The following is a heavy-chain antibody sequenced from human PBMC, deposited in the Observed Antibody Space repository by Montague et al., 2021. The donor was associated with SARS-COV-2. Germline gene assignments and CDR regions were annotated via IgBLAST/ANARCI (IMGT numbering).Heavy chain of an antibody. Sequence: SETLSLTCTVSGGSISSYYWSWIRQPAGQGLEWIGRLYTSGSTNYNPSLKSRVTISVDTSKDQFSLKLSSVTAADTAVYYCARERGPYYFGSSGYHNAFVVWGQGTMVTVSS. CDR3: ARERGPYYFGSSGYHNAFVV. D-gene: IGHD3-22*01. CDR1: GGSISSYY. J-gene: IGHJ3*01. V-gene: IGHV4-4*07. CDR2: LYTSGST.